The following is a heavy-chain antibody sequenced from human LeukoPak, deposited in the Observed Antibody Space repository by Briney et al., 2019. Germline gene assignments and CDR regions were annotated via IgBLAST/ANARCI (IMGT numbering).Heavy chain of an antibody. CDR2: IIPIFGTA. J-gene: IGHJ4*02. CDR3: ARVLGSGWYGAWEYFVY. D-gene: IGHD6-19*01. CDR1: GGTFSSYA. Sequence: SVKVSCKASGGTFSSYAISWVRQAPGQGLEWMGGIIPIFGTANYAQKFQGRVTITRDTSASTAYMELSSLRSEDTAVYYCARVLGSGWYGAWEYFVYWGQGTLVTVSS. V-gene: IGHV1-69*05.